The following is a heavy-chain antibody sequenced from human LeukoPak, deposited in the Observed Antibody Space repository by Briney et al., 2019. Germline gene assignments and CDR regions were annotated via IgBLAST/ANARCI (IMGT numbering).Heavy chain of an antibody. J-gene: IGHJ6*02. Sequence: PSETLSLTCTVSGGSISSGGYYWSWIRQPPGKGLEWIGYIYYSGSTYYNPSLKIRVTISVDTSKNQFSLKLSSVTAADTAVYYCARDTLPYYYGSGSYPGVGYYGMDVWGQGTTVTVSS. CDR2: IYYSGST. D-gene: IGHD3-10*01. CDR1: GGSISSGGYY. V-gene: IGHV4-31*03. CDR3: ARDTLPYYYGSGSYPGVGYYGMDV.